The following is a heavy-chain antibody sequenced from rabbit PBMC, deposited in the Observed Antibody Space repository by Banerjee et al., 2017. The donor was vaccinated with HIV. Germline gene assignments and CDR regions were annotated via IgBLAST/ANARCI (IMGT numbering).Heavy chain of an antibody. V-gene: IGHV1S47*01. D-gene: IGHD6-1*01. CDR2: IYPDYGGT. CDR3: ASHAGYAGYGYAINL. Sequence: QEQLVESGGGLVTLGGSLKLSCKASGIDFSSYGISWVRQAPGKGLEWIAYIYPDYGGTDYASWVNGRFTISLDNAQNTVFLQMTSLTAADTATYFCASHAGYAGYGYAINLWGPGTLVTVS. J-gene: IGHJ4*01. CDR1: GIDFSSYG.